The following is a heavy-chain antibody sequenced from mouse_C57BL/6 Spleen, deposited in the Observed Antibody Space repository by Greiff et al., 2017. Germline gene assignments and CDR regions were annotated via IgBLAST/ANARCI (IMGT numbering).Heavy chain of an antibody. CDR1: GYAFTNYL. J-gene: IGHJ2*01. V-gene: IGHV1-54*01. Sequence: QVQLQQSGAELVRPGTSVKVSCKASGYAFTNYLIEWVKQRPGQGLEWIGVINPGSGGTNYNEKFKGKATLTADKSSRTAYMQLSSLTSEDSAVYFCARGNYGSSVFDYWGQGTTLTVSS. CDR2: INPGSGGT. CDR3: ARGNYGSSVFDY. D-gene: IGHD1-1*01.